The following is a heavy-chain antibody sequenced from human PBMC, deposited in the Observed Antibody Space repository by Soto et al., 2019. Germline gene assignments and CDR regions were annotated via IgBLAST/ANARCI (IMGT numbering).Heavy chain of an antibody. Sequence: SETMSLNCTVADGSISSSSSYWGWNRQPPGKGLEWIGSIYYSGSTYYNPSLKSRVTISVDTSKNQFSLKLSSVTAADTAVYYCARQGATTVTNFDYWGQGTLVTVSS. D-gene: IGHD4-17*01. V-gene: IGHV4-39*01. CDR1: DGSISSSSSY. J-gene: IGHJ4*02. CDR2: IYYSGST. CDR3: ARQGATTVTNFDY.